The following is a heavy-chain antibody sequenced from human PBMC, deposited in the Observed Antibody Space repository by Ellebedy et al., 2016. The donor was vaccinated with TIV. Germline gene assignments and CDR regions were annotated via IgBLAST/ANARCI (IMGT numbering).Heavy chain of an antibody. V-gene: IGHV4-59*01. J-gene: IGHJ6*02. Sequence: SETLSLXCTVSGGSISSYYWSWIRQPPGKGLEWIGYIYYSGSTNYNPSLKSRVTISVDTSKNQFSLKLSSVTAADTAVYYCARDRMVRGVREYYYYGMDVWGQGTTVTVSS. CDR1: GGSISSYY. CDR2: IYYSGST. D-gene: IGHD3-10*01. CDR3: ARDRMVRGVREYYYYGMDV.